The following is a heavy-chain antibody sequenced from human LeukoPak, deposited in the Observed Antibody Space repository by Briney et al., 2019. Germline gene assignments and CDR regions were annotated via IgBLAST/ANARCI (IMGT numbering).Heavy chain of an antibody. V-gene: IGHV3-23*01. D-gene: IGHD2-2*02. CDR1: GFTFSSYA. Sequence: PGGSLRLSCAASGFTFSSYAMSWVRQAPGKGLEWVSAISGSGGSTYYADSVKGRFTISRDNSKNTLYLQMNSLRAEDTAVYYCAKDADCSSTSCYSFVVTYYFDYWGQGTLVTVSS. CDR2: ISGSGGST. CDR3: AKDADCSSTSCYSFVVTYYFDY. J-gene: IGHJ4*02.